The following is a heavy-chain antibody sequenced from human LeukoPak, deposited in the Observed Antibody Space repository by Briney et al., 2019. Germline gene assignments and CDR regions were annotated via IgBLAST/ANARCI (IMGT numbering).Heavy chain of an antibody. Sequence: GGSLRLSCAASGFTVSTNYMNWVRQAPGEGLEWVSVLYYAGSTYYADSVKGRFTISRDNSKNTLYLQMNSLRAEDTAVYYCARDRGPISGMDVWGQGTTVTVSS. D-gene: IGHD3-16*01. CDR3: ARDRGPISGMDV. J-gene: IGHJ6*02. V-gene: IGHV3-53*01. CDR2: LYYAGST. CDR1: GFTVSTNY.